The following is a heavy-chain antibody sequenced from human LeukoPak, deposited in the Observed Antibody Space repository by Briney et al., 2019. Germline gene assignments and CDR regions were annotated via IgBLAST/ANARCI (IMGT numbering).Heavy chain of an antibody. CDR3: AKDHYYGDYAPYYYGMDV. J-gene: IGHJ6*02. Sequence: GGSLRLSCAASGFTFSSYGMPWVRQAPGKGLEWVAVISYDGSNKYYADSVKGRFTISRDNSKNTLHLQMNSLRAEDTAVYYCAKDHYYGDYAPYYYGMDVWGQGTTVTVSS. D-gene: IGHD4-17*01. CDR2: ISYDGSNK. CDR1: GFTFSSYG. V-gene: IGHV3-30*18.